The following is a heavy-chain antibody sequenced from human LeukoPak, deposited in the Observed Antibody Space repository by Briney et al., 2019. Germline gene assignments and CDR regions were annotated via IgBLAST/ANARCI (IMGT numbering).Heavy chain of an antibody. D-gene: IGHD2-8*01. CDR2: INPNSGGT. V-gene: IGHV1-2*02. CDR3: ARGDIVLMVYAKVDWFDP. CDR1: GYTFTSYY. J-gene: IGHJ5*02. Sequence: GASVKISCKASGYTFTSYYMYWVRQAPGQGLEWMGWINPNSGGTNYAQKFQGRVTMTRDTSISTAYMELSRLRSDDTAVYYCARGDIVLMVYAKVDWFDPWGQGTLVTVSS.